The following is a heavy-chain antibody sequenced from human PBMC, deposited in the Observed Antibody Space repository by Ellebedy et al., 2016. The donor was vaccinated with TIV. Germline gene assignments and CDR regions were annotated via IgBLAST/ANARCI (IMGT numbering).Heavy chain of an antibody. CDR1: GFTFTDYT. CDR2: IRSKAYGGTT. CDR3: TREPEKVATIGWFDP. Sequence: GESLKISXTASGFTFTDYTMSWFRQAPGKGLEWVGFIRSKAYGGTTEYAASVKGRFTISRDDSKSIAYLQMNSLKIEDTAVYYCTREPEKVATIGWFDPWGQGTLVTVSS. V-gene: IGHV3-49*03. D-gene: IGHD5-12*01. J-gene: IGHJ5*02.